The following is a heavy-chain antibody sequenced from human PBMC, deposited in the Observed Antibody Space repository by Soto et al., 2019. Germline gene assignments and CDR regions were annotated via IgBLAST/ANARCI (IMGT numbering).Heavy chain of an antibody. CDR1: GFTFSSYA. Sequence: QVQLVESGGGVVQPGRSLRLSCAASGFTFSSYAMHWVRQAPGKGLEWVAVISYDGSNKYYADSVKGRFTISRDNSKNKLYLQMNSLRAEDTAVYYCAINSHPAYDSSGYYYDGQDLFDPWGQGTLVTVSS. CDR2: ISYDGSNK. D-gene: IGHD3-22*01. J-gene: IGHJ5*02. CDR3: AINSHPAYDSSGYYYDGQDLFDP. V-gene: IGHV3-30-3*01.